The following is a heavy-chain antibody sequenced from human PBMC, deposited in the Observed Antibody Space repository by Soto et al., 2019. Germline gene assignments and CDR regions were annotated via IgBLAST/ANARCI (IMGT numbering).Heavy chain of an antibody. CDR2: INPSGGST. CDR1: GYTFTSYY. D-gene: IGHD3-22*01. CDR3: ARAWQWFFDP. Sequence: ASVNVSCKSSGYTFTSYYIHWVRQAPGQGLECMGIINPSGGSTSYAQKFQGRVTMTRDTSTSTVYMELSSLRSEDTAVYYCARAWQWFFDPWGQGTLVTVSS. V-gene: IGHV1-46*01. J-gene: IGHJ5*02.